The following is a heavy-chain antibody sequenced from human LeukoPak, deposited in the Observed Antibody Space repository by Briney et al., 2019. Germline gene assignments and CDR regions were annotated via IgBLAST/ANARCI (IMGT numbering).Heavy chain of an antibody. V-gene: IGHV3-33*01. D-gene: IGHD2-2*01. J-gene: IGHJ4*02. CDR3: AREGHCSSISCPPEFDY. CDR1: GFTIGSYV. CDR2: IWYDGSNK. Sequence: PGGSLRLSCAASGFTIGSYVMHWVRQAPGKGLEWVAVIWYDGSNKYYGDSVKARFTISRDNSKNTLYLQMNSLRAEDTAVYYCAREGHCSSISCPPEFDYWGQGTLVTVSS.